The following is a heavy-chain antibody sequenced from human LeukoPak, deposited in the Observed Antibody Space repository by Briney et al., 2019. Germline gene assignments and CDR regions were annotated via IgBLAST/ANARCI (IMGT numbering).Heavy chain of an antibody. Sequence: ASVKVSCKASGYTFTSYDINWVRQATGQGLEWMGWMNPNSGNTSYAQKFQGRVTFTRNTSISTAYMELSSLRSEDTAVYYCARVYYDFWSGYSFDYWGQGTLVTVSS. J-gene: IGHJ4*02. D-gene: IGHD3-3*01. CDR3: ARVYYDFWSGYSFDY. CDR1: GYTFTSYD. CDR2: MNPNSGNT. V-gene: IGHV1-8*03.